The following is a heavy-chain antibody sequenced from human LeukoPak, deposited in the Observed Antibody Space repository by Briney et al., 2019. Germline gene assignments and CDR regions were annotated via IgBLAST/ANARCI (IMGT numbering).Heavy chain of an antibody. Sequence: ASVKVSCKASGGTFSSYAISWVRQAPGQGLEWMGGIIPIFGTANYAQKFQGRVTITADESPSPAYLELSRLRSEDTAVYYCARGWRFGQQGFHYWGQGTLVTVSS. CDR3: ARGWRFGQQGFHY. V-gene: IGHV1-69*13. D-gene: IGHD3-10*01. J-gene: IGHJ4*02. CDR2: IIPIFGTA. CDR1: GGTFSSYA.